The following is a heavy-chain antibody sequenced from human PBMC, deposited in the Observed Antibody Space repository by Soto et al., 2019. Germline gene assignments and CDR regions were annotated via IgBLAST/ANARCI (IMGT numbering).Heavy chain of an antibody. D-gene: IGHD3-22*01. Sequence: GGSLRLSCAASGFTFSSYSMHWVRQAPGKGLEWVSYISPSSSSIYYADSVKGRFTISRDNAKNSLYLQMNSLRAEDTAVYYCARVAYYYDSSGYFYWGQGTLVTVS. CDR1: GFTFSSYS. V-gene: IGHV3-48*01. J-gene: IGHJ4*02. CDR3: ARVAYYYDSSGYFY. CDR2: ISPSSSSI.